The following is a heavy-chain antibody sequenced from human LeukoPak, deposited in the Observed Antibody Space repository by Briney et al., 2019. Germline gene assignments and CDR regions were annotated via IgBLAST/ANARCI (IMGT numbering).Heavy chain of an antibody. CDR3: ARVVAVAETYYFDY. V-gene: IGHV4-61*02. Sequence: SETLSLTCTVSGGSISSGSYYWSWIRQPAGKGLEWIGRIYTSGSTNYNPSLKSRVTISVDTSKNQFSLKLSSVTAADTAVYYCARVVAVAETYYFDYWGRGTLVTVSS. CDR2: IYTSGST. J-gene: IGHJ4*02. CDR1: GGSISSGSYY. D-gene: IGHD6-19*01.